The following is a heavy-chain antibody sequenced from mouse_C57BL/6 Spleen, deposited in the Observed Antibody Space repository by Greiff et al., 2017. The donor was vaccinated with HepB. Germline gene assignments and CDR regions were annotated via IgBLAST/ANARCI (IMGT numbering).Heavy chain of an antibody. Sequence: EVQLQQSGPELVKPGASVKISCKASGYSFTGYYMNWVKQSPEKSLEWIGEINPSTGGTTYNQKFKAKATLTVDKSSSTAYMQLKSLTSEDSAVYYCAREAYYYGSSPFAYWGQGTLVTVSA. CDR2: INPSTGGT. D-gene: IGHD1-1*01. J-gene: IGHJ3*01. CDR3: AREAYYYGSSPFAY. V-gene: IGHV1-42*01. CDR1: GYSFTGYY.